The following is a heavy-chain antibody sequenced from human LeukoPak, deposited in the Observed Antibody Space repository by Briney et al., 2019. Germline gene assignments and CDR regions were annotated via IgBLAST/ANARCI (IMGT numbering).Heavy chain of an antibody. D-gene: IGHD3-22*01. J-gene: IGHJ6*03. CDR1: GGSFSGYY. CDR3: ARQAYYYDSSGYLPLLLGYYMDV. V-gene: IGHV4-34*01. Sequence: PSETLSLTCAVYGGSFSGYYWSWIRQPPGKGLEWIGEINHSGSTNYNPSLKSRVTVSVDTSKNQFSLKLSSVTAADTAVYYCARQAYYYDSSGYLPLLLGYYMDVWGKGTTVTVSS. CDR2: INHSGST.